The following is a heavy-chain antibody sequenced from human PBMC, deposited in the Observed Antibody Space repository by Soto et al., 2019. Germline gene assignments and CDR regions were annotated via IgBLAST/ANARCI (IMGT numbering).Heavy chain of an antibody. V-gene: IGHV1-69*13. J-gene: IGHJ6*02. CDR1: GGTFSSYA. Sequence: SVKVSCKASGGTFSSYAISWVRQAPGQGLEWMGGIIPIFGTANYAQKFQGRVTITADESTSTAYMELSSLRSEDTAVYYCARESLAYYDFWSGLTRGYYYYGMDVWGQGTTVAVS. CDR2: IIPIFGTA. D-gene: IGHD3-3*01. CDR3: ARESLAYYDFWSGLTRGYYYYGMDV.